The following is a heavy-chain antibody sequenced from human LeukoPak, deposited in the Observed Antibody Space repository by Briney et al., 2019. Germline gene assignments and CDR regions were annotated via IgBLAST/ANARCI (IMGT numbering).Heavy chain of an antibody. CDR1: GFTFSSYS. J-gene: IGHJ4*02. V-gene: IGHV3-21*01. D-gene: IGHD3-22*01. Sequence: GGSLRLSCAASGFTFSSYSMNWVRQAPGKGLEWVSSITSSSTYIYYADSLKGRFTISRDNAKNSLYLQMNSLRAEDTAVYYCAREHYYDSSGYPYHFDYWGQGTLVTVSS. CDR2: ITSSSTYI. CDR3: AREHYYDSSGYPYHFDY.